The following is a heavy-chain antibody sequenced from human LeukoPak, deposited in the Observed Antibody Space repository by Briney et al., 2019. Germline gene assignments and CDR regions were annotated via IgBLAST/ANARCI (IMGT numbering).Heavy chain of an antibody. D-gene: IGHD3-16*02. CDR2: IYSGGST. Sequence: GGSLRLSCAASGFTVSSNYMSWVRQAPGKGLEWVSVIYSGGSTYYADSVKGRFTISRDNSKNTLYLQMNSLRAEDTAVYYCARSHFVWGSYHYWGQGTLVTVSS. J-gene: IGHJ4*02. V-gene: IGHV3-66*01. CDR3: ARSHFVWGSYHY. CDR1: GFTVSSNY.